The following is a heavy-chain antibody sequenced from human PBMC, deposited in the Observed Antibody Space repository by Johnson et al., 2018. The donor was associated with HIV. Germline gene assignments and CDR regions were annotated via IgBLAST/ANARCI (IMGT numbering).Heavy chain of an antibody. Sequence: VKLVESGGGLVQPGGSLRLSCAASGFTVSSNYMSWVRQAPGKGLEWVSVIYSGGSTYYADSVKGRFTISRDNSKKTLYLQMNSLRAEDTAVYYCARAGYGDPSRGDIWGQGTMVTVSS. CDR3: ARAGYGDPSRGDI. V-gene: IGHV3-66*01. J-gene: IGHJ3*02. CDR1: GFTVSSNY. CDR2: IYSGGST. D-gene: IGHD4-17*01.